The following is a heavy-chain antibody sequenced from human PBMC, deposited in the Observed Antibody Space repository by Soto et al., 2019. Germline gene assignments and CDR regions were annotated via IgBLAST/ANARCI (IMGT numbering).Heavy chain of an antibody. CDR2: INPNGGST. CDR1: GYTFINYH. V-gene: IGHV1-46*01. D-gene: IGHD6-19*01. J-gene: IGHJ4*02. Sequence: QVQVVQSGAEVKKPGASVKVSCKTSGYTFINYHVHWVRQAPGQGLEWMGAINPNGGSTTYAQHLQGRITMTSDASTSTVYMDLSSLRSDDTAVYYCALPKNTLGWYNFWGQGSLVTDS. CDR3: ALPKNTLGWYNF.